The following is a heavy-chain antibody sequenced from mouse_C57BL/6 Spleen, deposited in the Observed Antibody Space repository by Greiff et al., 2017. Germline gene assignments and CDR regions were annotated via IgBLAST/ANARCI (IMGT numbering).Heavy chain of an antibody. CDR2: IDPSDSYT. CDR3: ARSSGTGYYFDY. CDR1: GYTFTSYW. V-gene: IGHV1-69*01. D-gene: IGHD4-1*01. J-gene: IGHJ2*01. Sequence: VKLQQPGAELVMPGASVKLSCKASGYTFTSYWMHWVKQRPGQGLEWIGEIDPSDSYTNSNQKFKGKSTLTVDKSSSTAYMQLSSLTSEDSAVYYCARSSGTGYYFDYWGQGTTLTVSS.